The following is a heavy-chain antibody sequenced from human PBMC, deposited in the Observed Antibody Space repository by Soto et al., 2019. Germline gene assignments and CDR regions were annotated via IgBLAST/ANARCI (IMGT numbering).Heavy chain of an antibody. CDR2: LSAGGDNT. CDR1: GFTFSNYA. Sequence: GGSLRLSCSASGFTFSNYAMSWVRQAPGKGLEWVSALSAGGDNTYYADSVRGRFTISRDNSKNTLYLQMNSLRAEDTAVYYCAKASDSGYDFHFDYWGQGALVTVSS. CDR3: AKASDSGYDFHFDY. V-gene: IGHV3-23*01. D-gene: IGHD5-12*01. J-gene: IGHJ4*02.